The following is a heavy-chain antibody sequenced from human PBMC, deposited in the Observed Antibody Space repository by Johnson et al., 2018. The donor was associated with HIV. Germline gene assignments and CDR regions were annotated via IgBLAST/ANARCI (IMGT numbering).Heavy chain of an antibody. V-gene: IGHV3-13*01. J-gene: IGHJ3*02. Sequence: VQLVESGGGLVQPGASLRLSCAASRFTFSSYDMHWVRQATGKGLEWVSAIGTAGDTYYPGSVKGRFTNSRENAKNSLYLQMNSLRAGDTAVYYCARRADAFDIWGQGTMVTVSS. CDR2: IGTAGDT. CDR3: ARRADAFDI. CDR1: RFTFSSYD.